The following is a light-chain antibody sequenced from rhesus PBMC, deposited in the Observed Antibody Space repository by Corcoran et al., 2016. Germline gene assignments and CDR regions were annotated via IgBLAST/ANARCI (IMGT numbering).Light chain of an antibody. CDR3: QQYNDLLRT. CDR1: ESVGSY. Sequence: EIVMTQSPATLSLSPGETATLSCRARESVGSYLAWYQQKPGQAPKLLVHSAYFRATGIPDRYSGRGSRTEFTLTISSLEPEDVGVYRCQQYNDLLRTFGQGTKVEIK. CDR2: SAY. V-gene: IGKV3-40*03. J-gene: IGKJ1*01.